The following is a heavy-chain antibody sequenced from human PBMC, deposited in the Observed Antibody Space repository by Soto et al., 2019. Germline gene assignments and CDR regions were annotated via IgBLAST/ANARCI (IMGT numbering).Heavy chain of an antibody. CDR3: ARRLDPLQYSDY. CDR1: GFTFDDYG. V-gene: IGHV3-48*02. J-gene: IGHJ4*02. CDR2: ISFSGNTI. Sequence: VQLVESGGGLVQPGGSLRLSCAASGFTFDDYGMNWVRQAPGKRLEWVSFISFSGNTIYYADSVRDRFTISRDNAKSTLFLQMNSLRDDDTATYYCARRLDPLQYSDYWGRGTLVTVSS. D-gene: IGHD5-18*01.